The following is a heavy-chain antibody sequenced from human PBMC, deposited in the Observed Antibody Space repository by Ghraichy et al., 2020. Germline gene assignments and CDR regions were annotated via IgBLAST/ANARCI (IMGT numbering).Heavy chain of an antibody. V-gene: IGHV3-53*01. D-gene: IGHD6-19*01. Sequence: GGSLRLSCAASGFTVSSNYMSWVRQAPGKGLEWVSVIYSGGSTYYADSVKGRFTISRDNSKNTLYLQMNSLRAEDTAVYYCARWIAVAGGGFDYWGQGTLVTVSS. CDR3: ARWIAVAGGGFDY. J-gene: IGHJ4*02. CDR1: GFTVSSNY. CDR2: IYSGGST.